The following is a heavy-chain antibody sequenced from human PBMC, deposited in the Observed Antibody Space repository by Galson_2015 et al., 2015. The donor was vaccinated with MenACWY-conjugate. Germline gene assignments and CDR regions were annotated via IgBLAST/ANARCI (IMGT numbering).Heavy chain of an antibody. CDR1: GFTLSRNS. CDR3: ARVMYTNSHNHPSYYYYMDV. J-gene: IGHJ6*03. V-gene: IGHV3-48*01. CDR2: ISRSGDTT. D-gene: IGHD6-6*01. Sequence: SLRLSCAGSGFTLSRNSVSWVRQAPGKGLEWISYISRSGDTTYYGNSVKGRFTISRDNAWNSVSLQMNNLRVEDTALYFCARVMYTNSHNHPSYYYYMDVWGKGTSVTVSS.